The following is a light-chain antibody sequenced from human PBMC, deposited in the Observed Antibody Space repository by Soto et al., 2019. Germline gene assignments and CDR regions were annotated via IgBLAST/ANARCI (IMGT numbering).Light chain of an antibody. CDR2: EAS. CDR1: PSISNW. J-gene: IGKJ1*01. V-gene: IGKV1-5*01. Sequence: DIQVTQSPSSLPASVGDSVTITSRASPSISNWLAWYQQKPGKAPKLLIYEASILNTGVPSRFSGSGSETDFNLTIRSLHAEAFATYYCQQFESYSETFGHGPKGEI. CDR3: QQFESYSET.